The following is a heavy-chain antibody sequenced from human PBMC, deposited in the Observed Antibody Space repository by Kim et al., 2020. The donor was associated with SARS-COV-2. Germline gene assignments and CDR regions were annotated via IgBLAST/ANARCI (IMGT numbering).Heavy chain of an antibody. CDR3: AGTLWFGELWVSSGGYYFDY. CDR2: ISGSGGST. J-gene: IGHJ4*02. D-gene: IGHD3-10*01. V-gene: IGHV3-23*01. Sequence: GGSLRLSCAASGFTFSSYAMSWVRQAPGKGLEWVSAISGSGGSTYYADSVKGRFTISRDNSKNTLYLQMNSLRAEDTAVYYCAGTLWFGELWVSSGGYYFDYWGQGTLVTVSS. CDR1: GFTFSSYA.